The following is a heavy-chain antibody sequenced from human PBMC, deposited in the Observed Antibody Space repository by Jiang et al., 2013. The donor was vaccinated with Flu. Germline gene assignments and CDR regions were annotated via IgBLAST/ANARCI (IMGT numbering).Heavy chain of an antibody. D-gene: IGHD2-21*02. V-gene: IGHV1-46*01. CDR2: IYPSGIST. CDR3: ASSGDCCNAPSDI. CDR1: GYTFFTYF. Sequence: GAEVKKPGASVRISCKASGYTFFTYFFHWVRQAPGQGLEWMGIIYPSGISTIYAQKFQGRVTVTRDTSTSTVYMELTSLRSDDTAVYYCASSGDCCNAPSDIWGQGTMVTVS. J-gene: IGHJ3*02.